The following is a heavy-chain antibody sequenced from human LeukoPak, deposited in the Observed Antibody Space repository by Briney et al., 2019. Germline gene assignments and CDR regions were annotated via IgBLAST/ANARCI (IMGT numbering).Heavy chain of an antibody. V-gene: IGHV3-23*01. CDR2: VPGSGSGT. J-gene: IGHJ4*02. Sequence: GGSLRLSCAASGFTFSSYSMNWVRQAPGKGLEWVSTVPGSGSGTSYADSVQGRFTISRDNSKNTLYLQMNSLRAEDTAVYYCAKDLKAVLFAYFDYWGQGALVTVSS. CDR3: AKDLKAVLFAYFDY. D-gene: IGHD3-16*01. CDR1: GFTFSSYS.